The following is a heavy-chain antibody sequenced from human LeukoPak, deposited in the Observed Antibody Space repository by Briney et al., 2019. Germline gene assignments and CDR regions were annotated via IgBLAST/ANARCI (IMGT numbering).Heavy chain of an antibody. D-gene: IGHD3-3*01. Sequence: GGSLRLSCAASGFTFSSYWMSWVRQAPGKGLEWVANIKQDGSEKYYVDSVKGRFTISRDNAKNSLYLQMSSLRAEDTAVYYCARGRGVLRFLEWLEDYWGQGTLVTVSS. V-gene: IGHV3-7*01. CDR3: ARGRGVLRFLEWLEDY. CDR1: GFTFSSYW. CDR2: IKQDGSEK. J-gene: IGHJ4*02.